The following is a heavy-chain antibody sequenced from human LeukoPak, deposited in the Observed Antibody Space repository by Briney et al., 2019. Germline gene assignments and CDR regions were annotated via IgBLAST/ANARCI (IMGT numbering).Heavy chain of an antibody. CDR3: ARESSGSYTRLDY. CDR1: GFTFSSYS. D-gene: IGHD1-26*01. Sequence: GGSLRLSCAASGFTFSSYSMIWVRQAPGKGLEWVSYISGGSSTIYYADSVKGRFTISRDNAKSSLFLQMNSLGDEDTAMYYCARESSGSYTRLDYWGQGTLVTVSS. V-gene: IGHV3-48*02. J-gene: IGHJ4*02. CDR2: ISGGSSTI.